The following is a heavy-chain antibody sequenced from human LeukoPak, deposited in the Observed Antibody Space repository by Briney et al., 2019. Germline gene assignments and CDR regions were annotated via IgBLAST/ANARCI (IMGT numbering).Heavy chain of an antibody. CDR2: IKQDGSEK. D-gene: IGHD3-22*01. CDR1: GFTFSSYW. CDR3: ARDRGGYYYDSSGYPRRSDAFGI. Sequence: GGSLRLSCAASGFTFSSYWMSWVRQAPGKGLEWVANIKQDGSEKYYVDSVKGRFTISRDNAKSSLYLQMNSLRAEDTAVYYCARDRGGYYYDSSGYPRRSDAFGIWGQGTMVTVSS. V-gene: IGHV3-7*01. J-gene: IGHJ3*02.